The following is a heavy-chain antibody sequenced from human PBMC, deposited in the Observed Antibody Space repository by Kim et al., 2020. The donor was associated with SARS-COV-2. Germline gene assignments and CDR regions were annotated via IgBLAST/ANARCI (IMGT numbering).Heavy chain of an antibody. J-gene: IGHJ4*02. CDR3: ARQEKGEATDY. D-gene: IGHD3-16*01. V-gene: IGHV5-10-1*01. Sequence: GESLKISCKGSGYSFTSYWITWVRQMPGKGLEWMGRIDPSDSYTRYSPSFQGHVTISGDRSISTAYLQWNSLKASDTAMYYCARQEKGEATDYWGQGTLVTVSS. CDR2: IDPSDSYT. CDR1: GYSFTSYW.